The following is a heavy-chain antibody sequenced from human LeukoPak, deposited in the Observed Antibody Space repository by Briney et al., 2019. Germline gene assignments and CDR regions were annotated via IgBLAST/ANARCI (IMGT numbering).Heavy chain of an antibody. J-gene: IGHJ5*02. V-gene: IGHV4-59*01. CDR3: ARDVFGVTLGRFDP. CDR1: GGSISSYY. Sequence: SETLSLTCTVSGGSISSYYWSWIRQPPGKGLEGIGYIQSSGSTNYNPSLKSRVTISVDTSKNQFSLKLTSVTAADTAVYYCARDVFGVTLGRFDPWGQGTLVTVSS. D-gene: IGHD3-3*01. CDR2: IQSSGST.